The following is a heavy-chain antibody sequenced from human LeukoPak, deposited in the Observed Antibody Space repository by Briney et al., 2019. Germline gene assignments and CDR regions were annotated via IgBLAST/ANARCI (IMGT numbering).Heavy chain of an antibody. CDR1: GGSISGYY. V-gene: IGHV4-59*08. CDR2: IYYSGSA. D-gene: IGHD6-13*01. Sequence: SETLSLTCTVSGGSISGYYWSWIRQPPGKGLEWIGYIYYSGSAYYNPSLKSRVTISVDTSKNQFSLKLSSVTAADTAVYYCARQYSSSWGYYFDYWGQGTLVTVSS. J-gene: IGHJ4*02. CDR3: ARQYSSSWGYYFDY.